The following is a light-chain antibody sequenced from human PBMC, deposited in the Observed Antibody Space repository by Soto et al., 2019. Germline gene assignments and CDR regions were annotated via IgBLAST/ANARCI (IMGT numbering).Light chain of an antibody. J-gene: IGKJ1*01. V-gene: IGKV3-20*01. Sequence: ENVLTQSPGTRSLSPGESATLSCRASQIVYNGYLAWYQQKPGQPPRLLIFGASTRASGVPDRFSGSESGTDFTLTINRLQPEDFAVYYCQQYVSSPRTFGQGTRVEI. CDR3: QQYVSSPRT. CDR1: QIVYNGY. CDR2: GAS.